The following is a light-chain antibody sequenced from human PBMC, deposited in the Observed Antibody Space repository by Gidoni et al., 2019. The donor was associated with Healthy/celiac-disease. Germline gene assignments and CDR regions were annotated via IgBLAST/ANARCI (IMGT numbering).Light chain of an antibody. CDR3: QQLSNYLYT. Sequence: ITCRGSQSISSYLAWYQQKPGEAPKLLIYAASTLLSGVPSRLSGSSSATDLILTISSLQPEDFATYYCQQLSNYLYTFGQGTKLEIK. CDR2: AAS. V-gene: IGKV1-9*01. CDR1: QSISSY. J-gene: IGKJ2*01.